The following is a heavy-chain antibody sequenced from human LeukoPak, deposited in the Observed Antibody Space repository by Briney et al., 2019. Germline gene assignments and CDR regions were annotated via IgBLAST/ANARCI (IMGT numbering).Heavy chain of an antibody. V-gene: IGHV4-39*07. CDR2: ISYSDNT. CDR1: GGSIAYGYYY. Sequence: SETLSLTCTVSGGSIAYGYYYWGWIRQPPGKGLDWIGSISYSDNTYYNPSLKSRVTISVDTSKNQFSLRLSSVTAADTAVYYCARWQNYDSSGYYPHAFDIWGQGTMVTVSS. D-gene: IGHD3-22*01. CDR3: ARWQNYDSSGYYPHAFDI. J-gene: IGHJ3*02.